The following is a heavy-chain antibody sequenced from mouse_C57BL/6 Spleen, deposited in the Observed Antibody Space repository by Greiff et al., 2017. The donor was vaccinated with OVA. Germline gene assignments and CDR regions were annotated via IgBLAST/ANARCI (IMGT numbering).Heavy chain of an antibody. Sequence: QVQLQQSGAELVRPGASVTLSCKASGYTFTDYEMHWVKQTPVHGLEWIGAIDPETGGTAYNQKFKGKAILTADKSSSTAYMELRSLTSEDSAVYYCTRVDLAATVVATYYFDYWGQGTTLTVSS. CDR1: GYTFTDYE. CDR2: IDPETGGT. J-gene: IGHJ2*01. D-gene: IGHD1-1*01. CDR3: TRVDLAATVVATYYFDY. V-gene: IGHV1-15*01.